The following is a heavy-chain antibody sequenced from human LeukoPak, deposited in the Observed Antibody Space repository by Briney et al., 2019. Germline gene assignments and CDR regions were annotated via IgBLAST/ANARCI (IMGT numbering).Heavy chain of an antibody. CDR1: GFTFSSYW. J-gene: IGHJ4*02. CDR2: IKSDGGST. Sequence: PGGSLGLSCAASGFTFSSYWMHWVRQAPGKGLVWVSRIKSDGGSTSYADSVKGRFTISRDNAKNTLYLQMNSLRAEDTAVYYCARAYGMRLWGQGTLVTVSS. CDR3: ARAYGMRL. D-gene: IGHD2-8*01. V-gene: IGHV3-74*01.